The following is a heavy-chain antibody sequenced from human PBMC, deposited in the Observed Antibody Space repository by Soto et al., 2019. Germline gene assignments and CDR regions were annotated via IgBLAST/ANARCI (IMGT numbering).Heavy chain of an antibody. D-gene: IGHD1-26*01. V-gene: IGHV4-59*08. CDR1: GDSKTNDY. CDR3: GKGFYHSVGPDG. CDR2: IYYSEKT. Sequence: NPSENPSLTCIVSGDSKTNDYWTWIRRPPGKRMKWIGYIYYSEKTVYNPSLQSRVYIEIATPRTQFPLNLSAVTAAHTAIYYLGKGFYHSVGPDGWGRVDRVTVSS. J-gene: IGHJ4*02.